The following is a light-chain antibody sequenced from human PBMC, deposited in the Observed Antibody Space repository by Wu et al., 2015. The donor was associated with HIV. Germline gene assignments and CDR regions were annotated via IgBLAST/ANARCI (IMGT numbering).Light chain of an antibody. CDR1: QHIRTS. J-gene: IGKJ4*01. CDR2: AAS. Sequence: AIQITQSPSSLSASTGDIVNISCQTSQHIRTSLAWYRQKPGKVPELLIYAASILQRGVPSRFSGSGSGTRFTLTISCLQSEDLATFYXQQYDTLPLTFGGGPRWTSN. CDR3: QQYDTLPLT. V-gene: IGKV1-8*01.